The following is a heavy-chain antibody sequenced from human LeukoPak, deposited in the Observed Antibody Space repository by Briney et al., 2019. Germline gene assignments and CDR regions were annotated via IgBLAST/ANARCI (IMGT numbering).Heavy chain of an antibody. V-gene: IGHV3-21*01. CDR3: ASAFDYGDFGY. Sequence: GGSLRLSCAASGFTFSSYSMNWVRQAPGKGLEWVSYISSSSSYIYYADSVKGRFTISRDNAKNSLYLQMNSLRAEDTAVYYCASAFDYGDFGYWGQGTLVTVSS. D-gene: IGHD4-17*01. CDR1: GFTFSSYS. J-gene: IGHJ4*02. CDR2: ISSSSSYI.